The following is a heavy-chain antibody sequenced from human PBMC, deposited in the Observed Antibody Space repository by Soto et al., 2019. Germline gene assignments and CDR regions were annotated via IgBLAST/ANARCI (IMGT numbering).Heavy chain of an antibody. CDR3: ARDPSPYTSGWYGVDF. CDR2: ISYDGTNK. D-gene: IGHD6-19*01. J-gene: IGHJ4*01. V-gene: IGHV3-30*04. Sequence: QVQLVESGGGVVQPGRSLRLSCAASGFMFSAYAMLWVRQAPGKGLEWVVAISYDGTNKYYADSVKGRFTISRDNSKNTLFLHINSLRAEDTAVYYCARDPSPYTSGWYGVDFWGHGTLVTVSS. CDR1: GFMFSAYA.